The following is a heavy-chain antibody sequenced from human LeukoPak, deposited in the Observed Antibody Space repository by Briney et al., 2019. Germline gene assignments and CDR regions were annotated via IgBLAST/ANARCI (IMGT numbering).Heavy chain of an antibody. D-gene: IGHD3-10*01. V-gene: IGHV1-46*01. J-gene: IGHJ3*02. CDR2: INPSGGST. CDR3: ARVYGAMVRGVIRGLNAFDI. Sequence: GASVKVSCKASGYTFTSYYMHWVRQAPGQGLEWMGIINPSGGSTSYAQKFQGRVTMTRDTSTSTVYMELSSLRSEDTAVYYCARVYGAMVRGVIRGLNAFDIWGQGTMVTVSS. CDR1: GYTFTSYY.